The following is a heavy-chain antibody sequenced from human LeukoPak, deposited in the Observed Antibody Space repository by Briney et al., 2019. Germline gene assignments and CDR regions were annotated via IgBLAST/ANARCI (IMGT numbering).Heavy chain of an antibody. CDR3: AREDSSGWYYFDY. J-gene: IGHJ4*02. Sequence: GGSLRLSCAASGFTFSSYWMHWVRQAPGKGLVWVSRINSDGSSTSYADSVKGRFTISRDNAKNTLYLQMNSLRAEDTAVYYCAREDSSGWYYFDYWGQGTLVTVSS. CDR1: GFTFSSYW. CDR2: INSDGSST. V-gene: IGHV3-74*01. D-gene: IGHD6-19*01.